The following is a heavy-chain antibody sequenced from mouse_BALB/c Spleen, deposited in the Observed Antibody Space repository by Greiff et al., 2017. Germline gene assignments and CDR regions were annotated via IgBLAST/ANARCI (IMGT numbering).Heavy chain of an antibody. Sequence: EVQVVESGPSLVKPSQTLSLTCSVTGDSITSGYWNWIRKFSGNKLEYMGYISYSGSTYYNPSLKSRISITRDTSKNQYYLQLNSVTTEDTATYYCARYDYDDGFAYWGQGTLVTVSA. J-gene: IGHJ3*01. V-gene: IGHV3-8*02. CDR2: ISYSGST. D-gene: IGHD2-4*01. CDR1: GDSITSGY. CDR3: ARYDYDDGFAY.